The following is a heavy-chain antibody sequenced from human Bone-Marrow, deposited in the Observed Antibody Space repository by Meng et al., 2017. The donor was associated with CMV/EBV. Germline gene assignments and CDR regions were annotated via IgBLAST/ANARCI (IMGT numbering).Heavy chain of an antibody. V-gene: IGHV3-23*03. Sequence: ETLSLTCAASGFTFSSYAMGWVRQAPGKGLEWVSVIYSGGSSTYYADSVKGRFTISRDNSKNTLYLQMNSLRAEDTAVYYCAKRGEKTGDRWWYLDYWGQGNLVNVPS. D-gene: IGHD1-1*01. CDR2: IYSGGSST. CDR1: GFTFSSYA. CDR3: AKRGEKTGDRWWYLDY. J-gene: IGHJ4*02.